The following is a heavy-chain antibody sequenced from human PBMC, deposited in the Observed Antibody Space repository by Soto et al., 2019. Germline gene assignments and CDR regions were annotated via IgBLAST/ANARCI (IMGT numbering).Heavy chain of an antibody. D-gene: IGHD6-13*01. CDR2: ISKSGGGT. CDR3: AKTSSLFAY. CDR1: GFTFSNYA. J-gene: IGHJ4*02. Sequence: EVQLLESGGGLVQPGGSLRLSCAASGFTFSNYAMSWVRQAPGKGLEWVSSISKSGGGTYYADSVKGRFTISRDNSKNTLYLQMNSLQAEDAAVYSCAKTSSLFAYWGQGTLVTVSS. V-gene: IGHV3-23*01.